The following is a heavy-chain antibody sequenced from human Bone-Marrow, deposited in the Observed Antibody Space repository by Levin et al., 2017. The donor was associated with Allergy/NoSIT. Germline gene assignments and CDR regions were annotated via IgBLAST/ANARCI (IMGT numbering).Heavy chain of an antibody. Sequence: PGGSLRLSCAASGFTFSSHDMNWVRQAPGKGLEWVSYISTSGRTVYYADSVKGRFTISRDNVKNSLSLQMNSLRDEDTAVYYCARERTMTTVTQYYYSYGMDVWGQGTTVTVSS. D-gene: IGHD4-17*01. V-gene: IGHV3-48*02. CDR3: ARERTMTTVTQYYYSYGMDV. CDR1: GFTFSSHD. CDR2: ISTSGRTV. J-gene: IGHJ6*02.